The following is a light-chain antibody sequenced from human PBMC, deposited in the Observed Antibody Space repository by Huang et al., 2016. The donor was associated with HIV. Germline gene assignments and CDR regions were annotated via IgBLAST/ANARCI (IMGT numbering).Light chain of an antibody. Sequence: DIQMTQSPSTLSASVGDRVTITCRATQSIRDSLAWYQQKPGKAPKLLIYKASNLQTGVPSRFSGSGSGTEFTLTISSLQPDDFATYCCQQYKTNPWTFGQGTKVEIK. CDR3: QQYKTNPWT. V-gene: IGKV1-5*03. CDR2: KAS. CDR1: QSIRDS. J-gene: IGKJ1*01.